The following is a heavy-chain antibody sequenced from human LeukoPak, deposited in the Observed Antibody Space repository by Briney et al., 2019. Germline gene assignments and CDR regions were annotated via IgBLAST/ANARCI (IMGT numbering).Heavy chain of an antibody. V-gene: IGHV3-30*04. CDR2: ISCDGSNK. CDR1: GFTFSSYA. CDR3: AREGALHAFDI. D-gene: IGHD3-10*01. J-gene: IGHJ3*02. Sequence: GGSLRLSCAASGFTFSSYAMHWVRQAPGKGLEWVAVISCDGSNKYYADSVKGRFTISRDNSKNTLYLQMNSLRAEDTAVYYCAREGALHAFDIWGQGTMVTVSS.